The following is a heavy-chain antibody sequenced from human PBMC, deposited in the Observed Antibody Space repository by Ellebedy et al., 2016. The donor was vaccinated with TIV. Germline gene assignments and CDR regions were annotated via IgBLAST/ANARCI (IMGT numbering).Heavy chain of an antibody. CDR2: MSYDGFSK. CDR1: GLIFSSYW. J-gene: IGHJ4*02. D-gene: IGHD5-12*01. Sequence: GESLKISXAASGLIFSSYWMNWVRQAPGKGLEWVAAMSYDGFSKYYADSVKGRFTISRDSAKNTLNLQMNSLTSDDTAVYYCATEGGTSGYCGYFDNWGQGTLLTVSS. CDR3: ATEGGTSGYCGYFDN. V-gene: IGHV3-30*03.